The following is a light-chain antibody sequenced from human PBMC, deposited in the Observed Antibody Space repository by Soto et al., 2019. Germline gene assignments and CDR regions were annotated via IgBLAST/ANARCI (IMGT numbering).Light chain of an antibody. CDR2: GNG. Sequence: QSALTQPPSVSGAPGQRVTISCTGSSSNIGAGHDVHWYQQLPGTAPKLLIYGNGNRPSGVPDRFSGSKSGTSASLAIAGLQADDEADYYCQSYDSSLSGSEVFGTGTKLTVL. CDR3: QSYDSSLSGSEV. J-gene: IGLJ1*01. V-gene: IGLV1-40*01. CDR1: SSNIGAGHD.